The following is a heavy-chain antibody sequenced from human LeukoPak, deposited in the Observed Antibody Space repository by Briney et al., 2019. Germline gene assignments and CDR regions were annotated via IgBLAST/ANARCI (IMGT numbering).Heavy chain of an antibody. CDR1: GFTFSSYW. J-gene: IGHJ4*02. CDR2: IDGDGSST. V-gene: IGHV3-74*01. CDR3: ATVLLWFGDPGAFDY. Sequence: GGSLRLSCAASGFTFSSYWMQWVRQAPGKGLVWVSRIDGDGSSTNYADSVKGRFTISRDNAKNTLYLQMNSLRAEDTAVYYCATVLLWFGDPGAFDYWGQGTLVTVSS. D-gene: IGHD3-10*01.